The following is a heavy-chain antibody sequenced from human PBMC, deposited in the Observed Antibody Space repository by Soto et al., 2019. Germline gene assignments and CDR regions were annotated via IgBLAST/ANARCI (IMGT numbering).Heavy chain of an antibody. Sequence: SETLSLTCTVSGGSISSYYWSWIRQPPGKGLEWIGYIYYSGSTNYNPSLKSRVTISVDTSKNQFSLKLSSVTAADTAVYYCARAHYDFWSGYLETSDAFDIWGQGTMVTVSS. CDR3: ARAHYDFWSGYLETSDAFDI. D-gene: IGHD3-3*01. V-gene: IGHV4-59*01. CDR2: IYYSGST. J-gene: IGHJ3*02. CDR1: GGSISSYY.